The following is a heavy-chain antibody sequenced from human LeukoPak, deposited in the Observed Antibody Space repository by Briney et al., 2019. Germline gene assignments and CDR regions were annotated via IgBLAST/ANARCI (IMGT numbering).Heavy chain of an antibody. J-gene: IGHJ3*02. CDR3: ARPASESGPDAFDI. CDR2: ISYSGST. V-gene: IGHV4-59*08. Sequence: SETLSLTCTVSGGSISPYYWNWIRQSPGKRLEWIGYISYSGSTNYNPSLKSRVTLSVDTSRNQLSLRLSSVTAADTAVYYCARPASESGPDAFDIWGQGAKVTVSS. D-gene: IGHD1-14*01. CDR1: GGSISPYY.